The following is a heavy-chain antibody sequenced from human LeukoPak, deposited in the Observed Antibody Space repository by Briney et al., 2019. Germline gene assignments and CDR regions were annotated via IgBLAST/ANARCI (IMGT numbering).Heavy chain of an antibody. D-gene: IGHD1-26*01. CDR1: GYTFTGYY. Sequence: ASVKVPCKASGYTFTGYYMHWVRQAPGQGLEWMGWINPNSGGTNYAQKFQGRVTMTRDTSISTAYMELSRLRSDDTAVYYCARESSLRGYFDYWGQGTLVTVSS. CDR2: INPNSGGT. J-gene: IGHJ4*02. CDR3: ARESSLRGYFDY. V-gene: IGHV1-2*02.